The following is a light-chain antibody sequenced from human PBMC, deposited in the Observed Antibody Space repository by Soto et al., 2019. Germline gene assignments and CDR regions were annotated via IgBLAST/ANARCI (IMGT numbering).Light chain of an antibody. Sequence: QSALTQSASLSGSPGQSTTISCTGTSSDVGAYDFVSWYQQHPDKAPKLMIYEVRYRPSGVSNRFSGSKSVNTATLTISGLQAEDEADEYCRSSTIRRVRVFGTRTKVTVL. V-gene: IGLV2-14*03. CDR1: SSDVGAYDF. CDR2: EVR. CDR3: RSSTIRRVRV. J-gene: IGLJ1*01.